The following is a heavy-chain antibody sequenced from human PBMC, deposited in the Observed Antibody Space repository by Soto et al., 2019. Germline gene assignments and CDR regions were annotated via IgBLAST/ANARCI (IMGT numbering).Heavy chain of an antibody. V-gene: IGHV3-30-3*01. J-gene: IGHJ4*02. CDR3: ARSYGDYSIYYFDY. CDR1: GFTFSSYA. D-gene: IGHD4-17*01. CDR2: ISYDGSNK. Sequence: QVQLVESGGGVVQPGRSLRLSCAASGFTFSSYAMHWVRQAPGKGLEWVAVISYDGSNKYYADSVKGRFTISRDNSKNTLYLQMNSLRAEDTAVYYCARSYGDYSIYYFDYWGQGTLVTVSS.